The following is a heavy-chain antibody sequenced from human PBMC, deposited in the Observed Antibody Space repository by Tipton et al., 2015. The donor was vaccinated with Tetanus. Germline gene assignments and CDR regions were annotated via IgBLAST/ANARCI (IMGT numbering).Heavy chain of an antibody. Sequence: SLRLSCAASGFTFSSYGMHWVRQAPGKGLERVAVIWYDGSNKYYADSVKGRFTISRDNSKNTLYLQMNSLRAEDTAVYYCARSGYDSSGYKNYYYYGMDVWGQGPTVTVSS. V-gene: IGHV3-33*01. CDR3: ARSGYDSSGYKNYYYYGMDV. J-gene: IGHJ6*02. D-gene: IGHD3-22*01. CDR2: IWYDGSNK. CDR1: GFTFSSYG.